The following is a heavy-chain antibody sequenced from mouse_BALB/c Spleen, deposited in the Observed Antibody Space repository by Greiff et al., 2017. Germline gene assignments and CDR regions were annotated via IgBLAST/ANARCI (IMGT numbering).Heavy chain of an antibody. CDR3: ARGGYGLDY. CDR2: ISSGSSTI. Sequence: EVQVVESGGGLVQPGGSRKLSCAASGFTFSSFGMHWVRQAPEKGLEWVAYISSGSSTIYYADTVKGRFTISRDNPKNTLFLQMTSLRSEDTAMYYCARGGYGLDYWGQGTSVTVSS. D-gene: IGHD2-2*01. V-gene: IGHV5-17*02. CDR1: GFTFSSFG. J-gene: IGHJ4*01.